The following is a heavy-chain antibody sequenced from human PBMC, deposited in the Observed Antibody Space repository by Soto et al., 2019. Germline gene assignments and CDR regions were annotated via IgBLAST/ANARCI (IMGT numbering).Heavy chain of an antibody. D-gene: IGHD1-26*01. CDR3: ARHREWDLTVFDY. Sequence: ASVKVSCKASGYTFTSYAMHWVRQAPGQRLEWMGWINAGNGNTKYSQKFQGRVTITRDTSASTAYMELSSLRSEDTAIYYCARHREWDLTVFDYWGQGTLVTVS. CDR2: INAGNGNT. J-gene: IGHJ4*02. V-gene: IGHV1-3*01. CDR1: GYTFTSYA.